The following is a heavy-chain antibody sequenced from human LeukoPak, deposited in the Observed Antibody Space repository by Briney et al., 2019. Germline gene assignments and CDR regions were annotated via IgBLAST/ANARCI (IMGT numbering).Heavy chain of an antibody. V-gene: IGHV3-23*01. CDR1: GFTFSSYA. Sequence: PGGSLRLSCAASGFTFSSYAMSWVRQAPGKGLEWVSAISGSGGSTYYADSVKGRFTISRDNSKNTLYLQMNSLRAEDTAAYYCARNRRASSGGFSGYLRYYYYYYMDVWGKGTTVTVSS. D-gene: IGHD6-19*01. CDR3: ARNRRASSGGFSGYLRYYYYYYMDV. CDR2: ISGSGGST. J-gene: IGHJ6*03.